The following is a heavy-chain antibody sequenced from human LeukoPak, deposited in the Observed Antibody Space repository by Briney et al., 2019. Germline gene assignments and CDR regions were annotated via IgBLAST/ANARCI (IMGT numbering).Heavy chain of an antibody. CDR2: IKSKTDGGTT. D-gene: IGHD4-17*01. V-gene: IGHV3-15*01. CDR3: TTDRAPATVTPWGDAFDI. CDR1: GSTFSNAW. Sequence: GGSLRLSCAASGSTFSNAWMSWVRQAPGKGLEWVGRIKSKTDGGTTDYAAPVKGRFTISRDDSKNTLYLQMNSLKTEDTAVYYCTTDRAPATVTPWGDAFDIWGQGTMVTVSS. J-gene: IGHJ3*02.